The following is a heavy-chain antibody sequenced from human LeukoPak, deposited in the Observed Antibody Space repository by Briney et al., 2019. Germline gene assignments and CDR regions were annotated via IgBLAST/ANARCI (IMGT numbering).Heavy chain of an antibody. J-gene: IGHJ4*02. CDR2: LWYDGSNK. CDR1: GFTFNNYA. V-gene: IGHV3-33*01. CDR3: ARGDSSGYYYFDY. Sequence: GGSLRLSCAASGFTFNNYAMHWVRQAPGKGLEWVAVLWYDGSNKYYADSVKGRFTISRDNSKNTLYLETNSLRAEDTAVYYCARGDSSGYYYFDYWGQGTLVTVSS. D-gene: IGHD3-22*01.